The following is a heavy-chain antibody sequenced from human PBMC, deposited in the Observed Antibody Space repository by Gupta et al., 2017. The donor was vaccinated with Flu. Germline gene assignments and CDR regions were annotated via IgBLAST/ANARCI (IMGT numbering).Heavy chain of an antibody. Sequence: YTFTSYYIHWMRQAPGQGLEWLGIINPSGGSTTYAQKFHDRVTVTSDTSTNTVYMELTSLRSDDTAIYYCARNPYADYGDYWGQGTLVTVSS. V-gene: IGHV1-46*03. D-gene: IGHD4-17*01. J-gene: IGHJ4*02. CDR3: ARNPYADYGDY. CDR2: INPSGGST. CDR1: YTFTSYY.